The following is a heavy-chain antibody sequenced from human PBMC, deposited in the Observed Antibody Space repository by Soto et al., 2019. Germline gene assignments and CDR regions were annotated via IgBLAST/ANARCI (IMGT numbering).Heavy chain of an antibody. D-gene: IGHD6-13*01. Sequence: GASVKVSCKASGGTSSSYAISWVRQAPGQGLEWMGGIIPIFGTANYAQKFQGRVTITADESTSTAYMELSSLRSEDTAVYYCARRWRSRDHQFDPWGQGTLVTVSS. V-gene: IGHV1-69*13. CDR1: GGTSSSYA. J-gene: IGHJ5*02. CDR2: IIPIFGTA. CDR3: ARRWRSRDHQFDP.